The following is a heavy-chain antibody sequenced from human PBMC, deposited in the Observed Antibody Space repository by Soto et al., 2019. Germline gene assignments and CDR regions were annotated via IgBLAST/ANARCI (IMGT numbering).Heavy chain of an antibody. D-gene: IGHD5-18*01. J-gene: IGHJ4*02. CDR1: GFTFSSYG. Sequence: GSLRLSCAASGFTFSSYGMHWVRQAPGKGLEWVAVIWYDGSNKYYADSVKGRFTISRDNSKNTLYLQMNSLRAEDTAVYYCARVGYSYAIDYWGQGTLVTVSS. CDR2: IWYDGSNK. V-gene: IGHV3-33*01. CDR3: ARVGYSYAIDY.